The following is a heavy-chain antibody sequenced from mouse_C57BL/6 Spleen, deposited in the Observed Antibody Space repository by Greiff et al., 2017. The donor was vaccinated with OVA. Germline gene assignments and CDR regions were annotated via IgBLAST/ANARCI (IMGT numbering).Heavy chain of an antibody. V-gene: IGHV3-6*01. Sequence: EVKLQESGPGLVKPSQSLSLTCSVTGYSITSGYYWNWIRQFPGNKLEWMGYISYDGSNNYNPSLKNRISITRDTSKNQFFLKLNSVTTEDTATYYCAREGVYDWGWFAYWGQGTLVTVSA. CDR3: AREGVYDWGWFAY. D-gene: IGHD2-4*01. CDR1: GYSITSGYY. CDR2: ISYDGSN. J-gene: IGHJ3*01.